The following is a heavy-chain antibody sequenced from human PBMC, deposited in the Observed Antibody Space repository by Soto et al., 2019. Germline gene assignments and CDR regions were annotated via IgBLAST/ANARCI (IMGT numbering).Heavy chain of an antibody. V-gene: IGHV4-30-4*01. D-gene: IGHD2-2*01. J-gene: IGHJ5*02. CDR1: GGSISSGDYY. CDR3: ARVAIVLVPAATAPNWFDP. Sequence: QVQLQESGPGLVKPSQTLSLTCTVSGGSISSGDYYWSWIRQPPGKGLEWIGYIYYSGSTYYNPSLKSRVTISVDPSKNQFSLKLSSVTAADTAVYYCARVAIVLVPAATAPNWFDPWGQGTLVTVSS. CDR2: IYYSGST.